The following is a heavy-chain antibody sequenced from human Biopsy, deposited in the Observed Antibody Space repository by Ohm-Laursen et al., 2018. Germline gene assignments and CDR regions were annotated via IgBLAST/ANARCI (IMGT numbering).Heavy chain of an antibody. V-gene: IGHV4-34*01. D-gene: IGHD6-13*01. J-gene: IGHJ2*01. CDR2: INDGGTT. CDR3: ARRRAAPTYWYFDL. Sequence: SETLSLTCAVSGGPLSGYHWTWFRQPPGDGLEWIGEINDGGTTYHNPSIKSRLTILVDTSKNQFSLKVNSVTAADTAVYYCARRRAAPTYWYFDLWGRGTLVTVSS. CDR1: GGPLSGYH.